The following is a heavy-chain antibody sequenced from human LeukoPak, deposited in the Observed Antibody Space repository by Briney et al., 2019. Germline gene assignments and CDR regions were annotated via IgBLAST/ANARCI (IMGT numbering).Heavy chain of an antibody. CDR1: GFTVSSNY. V-gene: IGHV3-53*04. J-gene: IGHJ6*02. D-gene: IGHD3-10*01. CDR3: ARWFGKKPYYYHGMDV. Sequence: GGSLRLSCAASGFTVSSNYMSWVRQAPGKGLEWVSVIYSGGSTYYTDSVKGRFTISRHNSKNTLHLQMNSLRPEDTAVYYCARWFGKKPYYYHGMDVWGQGTTVTVSS. CDR2: IYSGGST.